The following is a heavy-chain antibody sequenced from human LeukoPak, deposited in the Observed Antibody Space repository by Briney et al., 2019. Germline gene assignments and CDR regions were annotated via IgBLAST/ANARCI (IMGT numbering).Heavy chain of an antibody. CDR2: ISSSGSTM. Sequence: PGGSLRLSCAASGFTFSRYEMNWVRQAPGKGLEWVSYISSSGSTMYYADSVKGRFTISRDNAKNSLYLQINSLRVEDTSVYYCARGGAARPDYWGQGTLVTVSS. V-gene: IGHV3-48*03. CDR1: GFTFSRYE. CDR3: ARGGAARPDY. J-gene: IGHJ4*02. D-gene: IGHD6-6*01.